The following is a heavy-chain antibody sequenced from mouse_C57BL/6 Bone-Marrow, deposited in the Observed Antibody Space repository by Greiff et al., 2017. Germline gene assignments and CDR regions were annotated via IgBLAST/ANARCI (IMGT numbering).Heavy chain of an antibody. V-gene: IGHV1-64*01. CDR3: ARSYDYDDYTMDY. CDR2: MHPNGGSP. J-gene: IGHJ4*01. Sequence: QVQLKQPGAELVKPGASVKLSCKASGYTFTNYWMHWVKQRPGQGLEWIGMMHPNGGSPDYNEKFKSEATLSVDKSSRTAYMELTGLTSEDSVVYYCARSYDYDDYTMDYWGQETSVTVSS. D-gene: IGHD2-4*01. CDR1: GYTFTNYW.